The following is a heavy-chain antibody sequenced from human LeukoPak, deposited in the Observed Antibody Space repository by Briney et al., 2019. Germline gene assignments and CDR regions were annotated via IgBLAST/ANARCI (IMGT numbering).Heavy chain of an antibody. D-gene: IGHD2-15*01. J-gene: IGHJ4*02. Sequence: PSETLSLTCAVHGGSFSGYYWSWIRQPPGKGLEWIGEINHSGSTNYNPSLKSRVTISVDTSKNQFSLKLSSVTAADTAVYYCARLWSGGNGDYWGQGTLVTVSS. CDR3: ARLWSGGNGDY. V-gene: IGHV4-34*01. CDR2: INHSGST. CDR1: GGSFSGYY.